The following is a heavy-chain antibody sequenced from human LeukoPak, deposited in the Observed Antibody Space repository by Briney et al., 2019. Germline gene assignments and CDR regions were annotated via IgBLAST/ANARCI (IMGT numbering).Heavy chain of an antibody. Sequence: PGGSLRLSCVASGFTFSSYWMSWVRQAPGKGLEWVANIKQDGSEKYYADSVKGRFTISRDNAKNSLYLQMNSLRAEDTAVYYCARGRFWSGYLYYLDYWGQGTLVTVSS. J-gene: IGHJ4*02. CDR2: IKQDGSEK. V-gene: IGHV3-7*01. CDR3: ARGRFWSGYLYYLDY. CDR1: GFTFSSYW. D-gene: IGHD3-3*01.